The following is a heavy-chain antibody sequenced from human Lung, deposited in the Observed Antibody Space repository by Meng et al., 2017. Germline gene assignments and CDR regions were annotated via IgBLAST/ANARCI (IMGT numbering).Heavy chain of an antibody. Sequence: QVQPVQSGPEVKKPGALVKVSCKASDYTFTGYGVSWVRQATGQGLEWMAWLGAHDGDTSHAPKFQGRVTVSADRPTATAYMELRSLRSDDTAVYYCARGTPGRSYSDYWGQGTLVTVSS. CDR2: LGAHDGDT. CDR3: ARGTPGRSYSDY. D-gene: IGHD3-10*01. J-gene: IGHJ4*02. V-gene: IGHV1-18*01. CDR1: DYTFTGYG.